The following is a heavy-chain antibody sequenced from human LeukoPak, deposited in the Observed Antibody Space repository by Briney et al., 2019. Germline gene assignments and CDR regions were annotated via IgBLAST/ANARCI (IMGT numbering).Heavy chain of an antibody. D-gene: IGHD6-6*01. J-gene: IGHJ5*02. CDR1: GYTFTSYG. CDR3: AREWSSSSPWFDP. V-gene: IGHV1-46*01. Sequence: ASVKVSCKASGYTFTSYGISWVRQAPGQGLEWMGIINPSGGSTSYAQKFQGRVTMTRDTSTSTVYMELSSLRSEDTAVYYCAREWSSSSPWFDPWGQGTLVTVSS. CDR2: INPSGGST.